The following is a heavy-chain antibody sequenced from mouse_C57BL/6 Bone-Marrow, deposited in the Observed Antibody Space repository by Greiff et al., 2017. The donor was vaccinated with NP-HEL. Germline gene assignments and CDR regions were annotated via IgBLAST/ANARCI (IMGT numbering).Heavy chain of an antibody. V-gene: IGHV5-6*02. J-gene: IGHJ3*01. CDR2: ISSGGSYT. Sequence: EVKLVESGGDLVKPGGSLKLSCAASGFTFSSYGMSWVRQTPDKRLEWVATISSGGSYTYYPDSVKGRFTISRDNAKNTLYLQMSSLKSEDTAMYYCARRKTGTPFAYWGQGTLVTVSA. CDR1: GFTFSSYG. CDR3: ARRKTGTPFAY. D-gene: IGHD4-1*01.